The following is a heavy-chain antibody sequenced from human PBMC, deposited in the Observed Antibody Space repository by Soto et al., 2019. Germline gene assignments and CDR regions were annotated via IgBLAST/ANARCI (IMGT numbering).Heavy chain of an antibody. J-gene: IGHJ4*02. CDR3: STNWATSRD. CDR2: IKSNANGGTT. Sequence: EAQLVESGGGLVQPGGSLRLSCAASGFTFSNAWMNWARQAPGKGLEWVGRIKSNANGGTTDYAAPVKGRFTISRDDSKNTMYLQMNSLITEDTAVYYCSTNWATSRDWGQGTLVTVSS. V-gene: IGHV3-15*01. D-gene: IGHD3-10*01. CDR1: GFTFSNAW.